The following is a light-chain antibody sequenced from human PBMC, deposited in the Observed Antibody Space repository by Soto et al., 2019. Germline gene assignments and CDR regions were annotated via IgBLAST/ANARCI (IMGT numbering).Light chain of an antibody. CDR3: QQYGSSPWT. J-gene: IGKJ1*01. V-gene: IGKV3-20*01. Sequence: EIVLTQSPGTLSLSPGETATLSCSASESVASNYLAWYQQKPGQAPRLLMYGASSRATGIPDRFSGSGSGTDFTLSITRLQPEDCAGYYCQQYGSSPWTAGQGTKVEIK. CDR1: ESVASNY. CDR2: GAS.